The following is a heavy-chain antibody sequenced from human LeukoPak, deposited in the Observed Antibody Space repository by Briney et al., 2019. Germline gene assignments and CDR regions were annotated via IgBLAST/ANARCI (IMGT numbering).Heavy chain of an antibody. Sequence: GGSLRLSCGASGFTFSSYAMHWVRQAPGKGLEWVAFISYDGIKKYYTDSVRGRFTISRDNSKNTLSLQMNSLRGEDTAVYYCASGDEKTYGTKSDYWGQGALVTVSS. V-gene: IGHV3-30-3*01. CDR2: ISYDGIKK. D-gene: IGHD1/OR15-1a*01. J-gene: IGHJ4*02. CDR1: GFTFSSYA. CDR3: ASGDEKTYGTKSDY.